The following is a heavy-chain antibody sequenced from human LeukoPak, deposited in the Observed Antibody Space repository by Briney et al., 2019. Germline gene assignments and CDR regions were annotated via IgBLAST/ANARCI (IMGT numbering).Heavy chain of an antibody. V-gene: IGHV4-4*07. J-gene: IGHJ4*02. CDR2: IYTSGST. CDR1: GGSISSYY. CDR3: ARGGINQPFDY. Sequence: PSETLSLTCTVAGGSISSYYWSWIRQPAGKGLEWIGRIYTSGSTNYNPSLKSRVTMSVDTSKNQFYLTLSSVTAADTAVYYCARGGINQPFDYWGQGTLVTVSS. D-gene: IGHD3-16*01.